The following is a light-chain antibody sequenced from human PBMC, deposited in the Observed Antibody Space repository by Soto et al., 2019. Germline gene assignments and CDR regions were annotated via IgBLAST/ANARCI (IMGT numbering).Light chain of an antibody. CDR3: RSNAGSYEV. V-gene: IGLV2-11*01. CDR1: SSDVGGYNY. Sequence: QSALTQPRSVSGSPGQSVTISCTGTSSDVGGYNYVSWYQQHPGKAPKGMIYDVSERPSGVPDRFSGSKSGNTASLTISGLQAEDEADYYCRSNAGSYEVFGGGTKLTVL. J-gene: IGLJ2*01. CDR2: DVS.